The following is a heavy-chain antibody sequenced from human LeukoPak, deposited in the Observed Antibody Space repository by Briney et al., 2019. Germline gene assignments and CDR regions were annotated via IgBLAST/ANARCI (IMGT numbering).Heavy chain of an antibody. D-gene: IGHD3-10*01. CDR1: GYTFSSYG. CDR2: ISAYNGNT. CDR3: ARRGRLGTGSYGLWVDP. Sequence: ASVKVSCKASGYTFSSYGISWVRQAPGQGLEWMGWISAYNGNTNYAQKLQGRVTMTTDTSTSTAYMELRSLRSDDTAVYYCARRGRLGTGSYGLWVDPWGQGTLVTVSS. V-gene: IGHV1-18*01. J-gene: IGHJ5*02.